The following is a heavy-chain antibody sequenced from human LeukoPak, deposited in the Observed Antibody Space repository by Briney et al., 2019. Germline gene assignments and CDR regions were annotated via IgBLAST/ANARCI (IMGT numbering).Heavy chain of an antibody. V-gene: IGHV3-48*03. CDR2: ISSSGSTI. CDR3: ARERITMVRGAHDY. J-gene: IGHJ4*02. D-gene: IGHD3-10*01. CDR1: GFTFSSYE. Sequence: GSLRLSCAASGFTFSSYEMNWVRQAPGKGLEWVSYISSSGSTIYYADSVKGRFTISRDNAKNSLYLQMNSLRAEDTAVYYCARERITMVRGAHDYWGQGTLVTVSS.